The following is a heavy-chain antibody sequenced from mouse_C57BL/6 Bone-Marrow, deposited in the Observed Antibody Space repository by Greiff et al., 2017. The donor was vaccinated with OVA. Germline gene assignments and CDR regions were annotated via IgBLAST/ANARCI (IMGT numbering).Heavy chain of an antibody. J-gene: IGHJ1*03. D-gene: IGHD1-1*01. CDR2: ISDGGSYT. Sequence: EVQVVESGGGLVKPGGSLKLSCAASGFTFSSYAMSWVRQTPEKRLEWVATISDGGSYTYYPDNVKGRFTISRDNAKNNLYRQMGQLKSEDTARDYGARDPSTVVADFDVWGTGTTVTVSS. V-gene: IGHV5-4*01. CDR3: ARDPSTVVADFDV. CDR1: GFTFSSYA.